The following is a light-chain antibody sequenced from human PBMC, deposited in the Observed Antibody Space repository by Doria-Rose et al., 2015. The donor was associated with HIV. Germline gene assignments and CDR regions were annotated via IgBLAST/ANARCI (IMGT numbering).Light chain of an antibody. CDR3: QQYDTPPWT. Sequence: DIVMTQSPDSLAVSLGERATINCKSSQSVLYSSNNKNNLAWYQQKPGQPPKLLIYWASIRESGVPDRFSGSGSGTEFTLTISGLQAEDVAVYYCQQYDTPPWTFGQGTKVEI. V-gene: IGKV4-1*01. CDR2: WAS. CDR1: QSVLYSSNNKNN. J-gene: IGKJ1*01.